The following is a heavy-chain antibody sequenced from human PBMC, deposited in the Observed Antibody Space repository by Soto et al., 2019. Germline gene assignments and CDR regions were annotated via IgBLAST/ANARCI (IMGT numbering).Heavy chain of an antibody. D-gene: IGHD4-17*01. CDR2: IWYDGSSK. CDR3: AGDLDYGGNSGDSYSGMHV. Sequence: GGSLRLSCAASGFTFSSYGMRWVRQAPGKGLEWVAVIWYDGSSKYYADSVKGRFTISRDNSKNTLYLQMNSLRAEDTAGSYCAGDLDYGGNSGDSYSGMHVWGQGTTVTVSS. CDR1: GFTFSSYG. J-gene: IGHJ6*02. V-gene: IGHV3-33*01.